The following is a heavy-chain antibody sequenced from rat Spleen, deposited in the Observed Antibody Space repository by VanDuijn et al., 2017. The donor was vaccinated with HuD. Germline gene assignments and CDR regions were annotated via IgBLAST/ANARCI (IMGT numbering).Heavy chain of an antibody. CDR3: ARQLYYGYRGFDY. CDR1: GYSITSNY. Sequence: EVQLQESGPGLVKPSQSLSLTCSVTGYSITSNYWGWIRKFPGNKMEWMGYISYSGSTSYNPSLKSRISITRDTSKNQFFLQLNPVTTEDTATYYLARQLYYGYRGFDYWGQVVMVTVSS. V-gene: IGHV3-1*01. CDR2: ISYSGST. J-gene: IGHJ2*01. D-gene: IGHD1-9*01.